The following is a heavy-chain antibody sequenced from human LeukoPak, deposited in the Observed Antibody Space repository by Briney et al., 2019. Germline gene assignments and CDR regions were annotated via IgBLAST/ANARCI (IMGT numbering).Heavy chain of an antibody. Sequence: RPGGSLRLSCAASGFTFDDYGMTWVRQAPGKGLEWVSGINWTGGSTGYADSVKGRFTISRDNAKNSLYLQMNSLRAEDTALYYCARGEMATIGPEDDAFDIWGQGTMVTVSS. V-gene: IGHV3-20*04. CDR3: ARGEMATIGPEDDAFDI. J-gene: IGHJ3*02. CDR2: INWTGGST. D-gene: IGHD5-24*01. CDR1: GFTFDDYG.